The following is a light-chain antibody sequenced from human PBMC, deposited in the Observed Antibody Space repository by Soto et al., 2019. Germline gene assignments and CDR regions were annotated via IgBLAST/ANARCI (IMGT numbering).Light chain of an antibody. CDR3: QHRSNWLGT. J-gene: IGKJ3*01. CDR1: QSVSSF. V-gene: IGKV3-11*01. CDR2: DAS. Sequence: EIVLTQSPATLSLSPGERATLSCRASQSVSSFLAWYQQKSGQTPRLLIYDASNRATGIPARFSGSGSGTDFTLTISSLKPEEFAGYYCQHRSNWLGTFGPGTKVDIK.